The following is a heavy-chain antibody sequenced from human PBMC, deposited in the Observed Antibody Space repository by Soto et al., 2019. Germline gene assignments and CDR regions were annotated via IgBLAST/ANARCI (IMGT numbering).Heavy chain of an antibody. CDR3: ATKGDYGGWFDP. V-gene: IGHV4-4*07. J-gene: IGHJ5*02. D-gene: IGHD3-10*01. CDR2: ISNGGTT. CDR1: GASIRDKY. Sequence: SETLSLTCSISGASIRDKYWSWLRQSAEKGLEFIGRISNGGTTIYNPSLKRRVTMSLDTSKTHFSLKLTSVTAADTAVYYCATKGDYGGWFDPWGQGTLVTVSS.